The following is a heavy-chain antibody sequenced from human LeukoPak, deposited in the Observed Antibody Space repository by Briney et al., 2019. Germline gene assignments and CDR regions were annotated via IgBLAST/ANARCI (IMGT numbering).Heavy chain of an antibody. CDR1: GFTFSSYS. J-gene: IGHJ4*02. D-gene: IGHD1-26*01. V-gene: IGHV3-21*01. Sequence: GGSLRLSCAASGFTFSSYSMNWVRQAPGKGLEWVSSISSSSTYLYYADSVKGRFTISRDNAKNSLYLQMNSLRAEDTAVYYCARDKWELLFGGFYYFDYWGQGTLVTVSS. CDR2: ISSSSTYL. CDR3: ARDKWELLFGGFYYFDY.